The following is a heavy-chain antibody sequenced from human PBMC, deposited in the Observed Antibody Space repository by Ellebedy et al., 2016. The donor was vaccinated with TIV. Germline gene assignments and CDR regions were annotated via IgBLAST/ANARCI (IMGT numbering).Heavy chain of an antibody. CDR2: IREDESEK. Sequence: GESLKISXAAFGFTFRSYGMSWVRQAPGKGLEWVANIREDESEKYYADSVKGRFTISRDNSKNTLYLQMNSLRAEDTAVYYCAREDYYGSGSYYNPPLTPDYWGQGTLVTVSS. CDR3: AREDYYGSGSYYNPPLTPDY. V-gene: IGHV3-33*07. D-gene: IGHD3-10*01. CDR1: GFTFRSYG. J-gene: IGHJ4*02.